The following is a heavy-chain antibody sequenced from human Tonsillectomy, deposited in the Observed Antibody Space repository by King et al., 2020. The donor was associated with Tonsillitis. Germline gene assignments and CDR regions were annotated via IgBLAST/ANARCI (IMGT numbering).Heavy chain of an antibody. Sequence: VQLVESGGGVVQPGRSLRLSCAASGFTFSSYGMHWVRQAPGKGLEWVAVIWYDGSNKYYAGSVKGRFSVSRDNSKNTRYLQMNSLRAEDTAVYYCAREGTYYYDNSGYYRLYYFDFWGQGTLVTVSS. V-gene: IGHV3-33*08. CDR1: GFTFSSYG. CDR3: AREGTYYYDNSGYYRLYYFDF. D-gene: IGHD3-22*01. CDR2: IWYDGSNK. J-gene: IGHJ4*02.